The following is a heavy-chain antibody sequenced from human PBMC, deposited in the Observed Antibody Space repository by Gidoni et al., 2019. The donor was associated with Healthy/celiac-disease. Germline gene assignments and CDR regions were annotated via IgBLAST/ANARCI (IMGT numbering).Heavy chain of an antibody. J-gene: IGHJ5*02. D-gene: IGHD4-17*01. Sequence: QGTLKESGPVLVKPTETLTLTGTGPGFSRSNARMGVSWSRQPPGKALEWLAHIFSNDEKSYSTSLKSRLTIPKDTSKSQVVLTMTHMDPVDTAAYYCARILDYGDYRWLDPWSQGTLVTVSS. CDR1: GFSRSNARMG. CDR3: ARILDYGDYRWLDP. V-gene: IGHV2-26*01. CDR2: IFSNDEK.